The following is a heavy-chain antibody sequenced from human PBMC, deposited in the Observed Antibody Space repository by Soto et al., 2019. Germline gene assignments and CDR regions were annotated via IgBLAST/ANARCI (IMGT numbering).Heavy chain of an antibody. D-gene: IGHD2-15*01. Sequence: GGSLRLSCAASGFTFSSYAMSWVRQAPGKGLEWVSAISGSGGSTYYADSVKGRFTISRDNSKNTLYLQMNSLRAEDTAVYYCAKDPDIVVVVAGAFDYWGQGTQVTVSS. J-gene: IGHJ4*02. CDR2: ISGSGGST. CDR3: AKDPDIVVVVAGAFDY. CDR1: GFTFSSYA. V-gene: IGHV3-23*01.